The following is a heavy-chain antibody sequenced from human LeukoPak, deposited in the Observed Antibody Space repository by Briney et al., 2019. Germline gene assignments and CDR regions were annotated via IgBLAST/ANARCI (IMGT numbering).Heavy chain of an antibody. J-gene: IGHJ4*02. Sequence: GRSLRLSCAASGFTFSSYGMHWVRQAPGKGLEWVAVIWFDGSNKYYADSVKGRFTISRDNSKNTLYLQMNSLRAEDTAVYYCARDQYYYDSSGRNYWGQGTLVTVSS. V-gene: IGHV3-33*01. D-gene: IGHD3-22*01. CDR2: IWFDGSNK. CDR1: GFTFSSYG. CDR3: ARDQYYYDSSGRNY.